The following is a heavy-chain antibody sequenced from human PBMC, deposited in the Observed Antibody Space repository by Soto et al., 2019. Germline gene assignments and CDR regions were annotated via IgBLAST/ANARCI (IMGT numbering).Heavy chain of an antibody. J-gene: IGHJ6*02. CDR1: GFTFSGSA. V-gene: IGHV3-73*01. CDR3: TSRIAARPGYYYGMDV. D-gene: IGHD6-6*01. CDR2: IRSKANSYAT. Sequence: EVQLVESGGGLVQPGGSLKLSCAASGFTFSGSAMHWVRQASGKGLEWVGRIRSKANSYATAYAASVKGRFTISRDDSKXXAYLQMNSLKTEDTAVYYCTSRIAARPGYYYGMDVWGQGTTVTVSS.